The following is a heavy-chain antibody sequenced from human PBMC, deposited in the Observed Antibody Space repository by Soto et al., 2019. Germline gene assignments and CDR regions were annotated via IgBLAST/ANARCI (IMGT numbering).Heavy chain of an antibody. D-gene: IGHD5-18*01. CDR1: GGSISGYY. V-gene: IGHV4-4*07. J-gene: IGHJ3*02. CDR2: IYTSGST. Sequence: SETLSLTCTVSGGSISGYYWSWIRQPAGKGLEWIGRIYTSGSTNSNPSLMSRVTMSVDTSKNQFSLKLSSVTAADTAVYYCARDIGTAMVSYAFDIWGQGTMVTVSS. CDR3: ARDIGTAMVSYAFDI.